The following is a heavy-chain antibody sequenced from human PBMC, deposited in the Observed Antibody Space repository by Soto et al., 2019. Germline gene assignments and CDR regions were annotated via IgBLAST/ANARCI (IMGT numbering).Heavy chain of an antibody. CDR2: ISYDGTNK. J-gene: IGHJ4*02. CDR1: GFSFSISP. CDR3: ARDPKTSGGQHWAFNYFDS. V-gene: IGHV3-30-3*01. Sequence: QVQLVESGGGVVQPGRSLRLSCAASGFSFSISPMHWVRQAPCKGPEWVALISYDGTNKFYADSVKGRFTISRDNSKSTLYLQVDSLRPEDAAVYYCARDPKTSGGQHWAFNYFDSLGQGTLVTVAS. D-gene: IGHD7-27*01.